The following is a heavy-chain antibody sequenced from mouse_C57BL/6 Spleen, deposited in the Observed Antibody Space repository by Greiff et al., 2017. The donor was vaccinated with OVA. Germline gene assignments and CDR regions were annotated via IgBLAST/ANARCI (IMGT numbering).Heavy chain of an antibody. D-gene: IGHD2-1*01. Sequence: QVQLQQSGPELVKPGASVKISCKASGYAFSSSWMNWVKQRPGKGLEWIGRIYPGDGDTNYNGKFKGKATLTADKSSSTAYMQLSSLTSEDAAVYFCARDGNYRLDDWGQGTTLTVAS. CDR2: IYPGDGDT. V-gene: IGHV1-82*01. CDR1: GYAFSSSW. CDR3: ARDGNYRLDD. J-gene: IGHJ2*01.